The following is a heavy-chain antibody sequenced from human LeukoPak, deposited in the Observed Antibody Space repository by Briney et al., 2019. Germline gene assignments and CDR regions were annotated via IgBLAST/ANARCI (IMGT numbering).Heavy chain of an antibody. J-gene: IGHJ4*02. Sequence: GGSLRLSCAASGFTFSSYGMSWVRQAPGKGLEWVSAISGSGGSTYYADSVKGRFTISRDNSKNTLYLQMNSLRAEDTAIYYCAKVATVTTYALADYWGQGTLVTVSS. V-gene: IGHV3-23*01. CDR2: ISGSGGST. CDR1: GFTFSSYG. CDR3: AKVATVTTYALADY. D-gene: IGHD4-17*01.